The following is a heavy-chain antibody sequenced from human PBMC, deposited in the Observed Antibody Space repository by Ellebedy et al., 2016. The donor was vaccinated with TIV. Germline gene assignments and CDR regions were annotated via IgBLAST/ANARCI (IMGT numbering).Heavy chain of an antibody. J-gene: IGHJ4*02. Sequence: GESLKISCAASGFTFSNNWMHWVRQAPGKGLEWVSVIHNGGATYYADSVKGRFTTSRDNSKNTIYLQMNSLRDEDTAVYYCAMYESGSYFHYWGQGTLVTVSS. CDR3: AMYESGSYFHY. V-gene: IGHV3-53*01. CDR2: IHNGGAT. CDR1: GFTFSNNW. D-gene: IGHD3-10*01.